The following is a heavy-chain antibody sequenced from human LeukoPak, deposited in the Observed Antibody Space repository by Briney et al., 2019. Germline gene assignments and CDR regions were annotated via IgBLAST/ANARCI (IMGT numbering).Heavy chain of an antibody. J-gene: IGHJ4*02. Sequence: GGSLRLSCAASGFTFSDYYMSWIRQAPGKGLEWISYISSGGTTIEFADSVKGRFTISRDNAKNSLYLQMNSLRAEDTAVYYCARDVDKYYYGSSAYPAIGYWGQGTLVTVSS. V-gene: IGHV3-11*01. CDR1: GFTFSDYY. CDR2: ISSGGTTI. CDR3: ARDVDKYYYGSSAYPAIGY. D-gene: IGHD3-22*01.